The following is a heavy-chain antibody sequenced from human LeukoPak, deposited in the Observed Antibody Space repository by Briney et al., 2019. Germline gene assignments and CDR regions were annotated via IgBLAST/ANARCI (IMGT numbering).Heavy chain of an antibody. CDR2: INAGNGNT. D-gene: IGHD6-13*01. CDR1: GYTFTTYA. V-gene: IGHV1-3*01. Sequence: ASVKVSCKASGYTFTTYAIHWVRQAPGQRLEWMGWINAGNGNTKYSQKFQARVTITRDTPASTAYMELSSLRSEDTAVYYCARDPIGSRWPYYFDYWGQGTLVTVSS. J-gene: IGHJ4*02. CDR3: ARDPIGSRWPYYFDY.